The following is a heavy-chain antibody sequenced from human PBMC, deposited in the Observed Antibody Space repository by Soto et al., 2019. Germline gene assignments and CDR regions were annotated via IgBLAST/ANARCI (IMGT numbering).Heavy chain of an antibody. CDR3: ARALAARYYYYGMDV. D-gene: IGHD6-13*01. CDR1: GFTFSSYS. J-gene: IGHJ6*02. Sequence: XVSLRLSCAASGFTFSSYSMNWVRQAPGKGLEWVSSISSSSSYIYYADSAKGRFTISRDNAKNSLYLQMNSLRAEDTAVYYCARALAARYYYYGMDVWGQGTTVTVSS. V-gene: IGHV3-21*01. CDR2: ISSSSSYI.